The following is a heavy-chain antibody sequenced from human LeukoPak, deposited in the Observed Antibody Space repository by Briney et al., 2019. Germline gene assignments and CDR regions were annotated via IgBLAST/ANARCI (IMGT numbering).Heavy chain of an antibody. CDR1: GGSISSYY. V-gene: IGHV4-59*01. CDR2: IYYSGST. CDR3: ARLDGGSRRGSRDAFDI. J-gene: IGHJ3*02. Sequence: SETLSLTCTVSGGSISSYYWSWIRQPPGKGLEWIGYIYYSGSTNYNPSPKSRVTISVDTSKNQFSLKLSSVTAADTAVYYCARLDGGSRRGSRDAFDIWGQGTMVTVSS. D-gene: IGHD3-16*01.